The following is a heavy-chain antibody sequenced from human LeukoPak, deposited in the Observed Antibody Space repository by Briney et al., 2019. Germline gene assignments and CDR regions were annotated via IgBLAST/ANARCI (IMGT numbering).Heavy chain of an antibody. D-gene: IGHD2-15*01. Sequence: CKASGYTFTSYYIHWLRHPPGHPHESTRIINPSRRSTSYAQKFQGRVTMTRYTSTSTVYMELSSLRSEDTAVYYCARDRRRFFCSGGSCYSNYFDYWGQGTLVTVSS. CDR2: INPSRRST. CDR3: ARDRRRFFCSGGSCYSNYFDY. J-gene: IGHJ4*02. V-gene: IGHV1-46*01. CDR1: GYTFTSYY.